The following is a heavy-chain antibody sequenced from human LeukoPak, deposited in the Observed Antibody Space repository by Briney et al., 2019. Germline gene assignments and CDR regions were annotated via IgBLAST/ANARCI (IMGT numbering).Heavy chain of an antibody. D-gene: IGHD6-19*01. Sequence: GWSLRLSCAASGFTFSTYWMHWVRQVPGKGLVWVSRIKGDGSRTVYADSVKGRFTISRDNAKNTLSLQMNSLRAEDTAVYYCARSDYFHNWGQGTLVTVSS. J-gene: IGHJ4*02. CDR3: ARSDYFHN. V-gene: IGHV3-74*01. CDR1: GFTFSTYW. CDR2: IKGDGSRT.